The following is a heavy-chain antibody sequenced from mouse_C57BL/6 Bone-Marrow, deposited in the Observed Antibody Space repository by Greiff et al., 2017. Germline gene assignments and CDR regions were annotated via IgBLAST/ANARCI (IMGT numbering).Heavy chain of an antibody. V-gene: IGHV1-50*01. J-gene: IGHJ3*01. D-gene: IGHD1-1*01. Sequence: QVQLQQPGAELVKPGASVKLSCKASGYTFTSYWMQWVKQRPGQGLEWIGGIDPSDSYTNYNQKFKGKATLTVDTSSSPAYMQLSSLTSEDSAVYYCARDYYGSSMFAYWGQGTLVTVSA. CDR1: GYTFTSYW. CDR3: ARDYYGSSMFAY. CDR2: IDPSDSYT.